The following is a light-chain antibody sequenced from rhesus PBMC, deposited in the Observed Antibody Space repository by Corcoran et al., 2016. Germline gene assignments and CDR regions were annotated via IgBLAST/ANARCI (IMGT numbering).Light chain of an antibody. CDR3: QQYSSSPRT. Sequence: DIQMTQSPSSLSASVGDTVTITCRASQSISSWLAWYQQKPGKAPKHLIYKASTLQSGGPSRFSGSGSRTDFSLTISSLQSDDFATSYGQQYSSSPRTFGQGTKVEIK. J-gene: IGKJ1*01. CDR2: KAS. V-gene: IGKV1-22*01. CDR1: QSISSW.